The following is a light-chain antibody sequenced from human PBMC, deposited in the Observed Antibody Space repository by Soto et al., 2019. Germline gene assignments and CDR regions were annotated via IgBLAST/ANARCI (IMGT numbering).Light chain of an antibody. V-gene: IGKV1-5*03. CDR3: QQYNSSPLT. CDR1: QSISSW. J-gene: IGKJ4*01. Sequence: DIQMTQSPSTLSASVGDRVTITCRASQSISSWLAWYQQKPGKAPNLLIYKASSLESGVPSRFSGSGSGTEFTLTISSLQPYDFATYYCQQYNSSPLTFGGGTKVEIK. CDR2: KAS.